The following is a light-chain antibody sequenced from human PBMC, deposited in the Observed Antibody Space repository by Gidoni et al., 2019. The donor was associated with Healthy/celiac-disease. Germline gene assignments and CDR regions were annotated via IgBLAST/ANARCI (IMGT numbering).Light chain of an antibody. V-gene: IGLV1-40*01. J-gene: IGLJ2*01. Sequence: QAVLTQPPSGSGAPGQRVTISCTGSSSNIGAGYDVHWYQQLPGTAPKLLIYGNSHRPSGVPDRFSGSKSGTSASLAITGLQAEDEADYYCQSYDSSLSGCVVFGGGTKLTVL. CDR1: SSNIGAGYD. CDR2: GNS. CDR3: QSYDSSLSGCVV.